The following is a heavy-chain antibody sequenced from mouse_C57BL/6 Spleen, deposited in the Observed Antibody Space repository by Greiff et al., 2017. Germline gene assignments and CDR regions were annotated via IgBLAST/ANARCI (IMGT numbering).Heavy chain of an antibody. Sequence: QVQLQQSGAELVRPGASVTLSCKASGYTFTDYEMHWVKQTPVHGLEWIGAIDPETGGTAYNQKFKGKALLTADKSSSTAYMELRSLTSEDSAVYYCRGTSFAYWGQGTLVTGSA. D-gene: IGHD4-1*01. V-gene: IGHV1-15*01. CDR3: RGTSFAY. J-gene: IGHJ3*01. CDR2: IDPETGGT. CDR1: GYTFTDYE.